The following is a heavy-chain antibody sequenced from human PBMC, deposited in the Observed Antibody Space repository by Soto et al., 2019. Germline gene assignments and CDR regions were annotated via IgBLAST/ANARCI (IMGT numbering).Heavy chain of an antibody. J-gene: IGHJ3*02. D-gene: IGHD5-12*01. Sequence: QVQLVQSGAQVKKPGASVKVSCKASGYTFDNYALHWVRQAPGRRLEWMGWIHDGNGYTKYSQSFQGRVTITRDTSASTGHMDLSSLRSEDTAVYYCAIVQYSGYDFKLAFDIWSQGTMVTVSS. CDR3: AIVQYSGYDFKLAFDI. CDR2: IHDGNGYT. CDR1: GYTFDNYA. V-gene: IGHV1-3*01.